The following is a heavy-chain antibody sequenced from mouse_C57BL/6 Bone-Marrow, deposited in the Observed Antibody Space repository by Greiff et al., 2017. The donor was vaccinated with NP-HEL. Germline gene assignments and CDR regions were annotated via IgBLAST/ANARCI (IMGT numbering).Heavy chain of an antibody. Sequence: VQLQQSGPGLVKPSHSLSLTCSVTGYSITSGYYWNWIRQFPGNKLEWMGYISYDGSNNYNPSLKNRISITRDTSKNQFFLKLNSVTTEDTATYYCARRNYSNYYAMDYWGQGTSVTVSS. D-gene: IGHD2-5*01. CDR2: ISYDGSN. J-gene: IGHJ4*01. V-gene: IGHV3-6*01. CDR3: ARRNYSNYYAMDY. CDR1: GYSITSGYY.